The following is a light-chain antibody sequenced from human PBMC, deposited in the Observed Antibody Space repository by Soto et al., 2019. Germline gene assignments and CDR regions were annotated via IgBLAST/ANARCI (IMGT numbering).Light chain of an antibody. Sequence: QSALTQPPSASGSPGQSVTISCTGTSSAVGGYDYVSWYQQHPRKAPKLMIYEVTIRPSGVSDRFSGSKSGNTASLTVSGLQAEDEADYYCSSYTGGNPSYVFGTGTKVTVL. CDR3: SSYTGGNPSYV. CDR2: EVT. V-gene: IGLV2-8*01. CDR1: SSAVGGYDY. J-gene: IGLJ1*01.